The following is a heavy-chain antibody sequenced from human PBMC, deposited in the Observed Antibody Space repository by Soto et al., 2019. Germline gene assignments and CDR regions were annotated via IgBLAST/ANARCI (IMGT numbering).Heavy chain of an antibody. V-gene: IGHV1-18*01. Sequence: GASVKVSCKASGYTFTSYGISWVRQAPGQGLEWMGWISAYNGNTNYAQKLQDRVTMTTDTSTSTAYMELRSLRSDDTAVYYCERTRKLLCSFERVATYSKCCMDVWGKGTTVTVSS. J-gene: IGHJ6*04. CDR1: GYTFTSYG. CDR3: ERTRKLLCSFERVATYSKCCMDV. CDR2: ISAYNGNT. D-gene: IGHD2-21*01.